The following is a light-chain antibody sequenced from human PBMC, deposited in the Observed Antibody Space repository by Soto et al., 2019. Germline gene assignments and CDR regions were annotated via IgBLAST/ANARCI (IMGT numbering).Light chain of an antibody. V-gene: IGLV6-57*04. J-gene: IGLJ1*01. CDR2: EDN. Sequence: KFMLTQPDSMSESPGKTVTISCTRSSGSIASNYVQWYQQRPGSAPTTVIYEDNQRPSVVPDRFSGSIDRSSNSASLTSSGLEPEDEADYYCQSYDSSPLWVSGNGTQVAVL. CDR1: SGSIASNY. CDR3: QSYDSSPLWV.